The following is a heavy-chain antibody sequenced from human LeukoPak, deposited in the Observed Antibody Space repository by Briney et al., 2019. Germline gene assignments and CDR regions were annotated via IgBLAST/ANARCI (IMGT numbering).Heavy chain of an antibody. CDR2: IIPILGIA. CDR1: RGTLSSYS. Sequence: SVKVSRTPSRGTLSSYSISGVQQAPARGLEWVGRIIPILGIANYAQTFQGRVTITADKSTSTAYMQLSSLISEDTAVYYCAKLQNSGDYTSIDYGGQGTLVTVSS. J-gene: IGHJ4*02. CDR3: AKLQNSGDYTSIDY. D-gene: IGHD4-17*01. V-gene: IGHV1-69*02.